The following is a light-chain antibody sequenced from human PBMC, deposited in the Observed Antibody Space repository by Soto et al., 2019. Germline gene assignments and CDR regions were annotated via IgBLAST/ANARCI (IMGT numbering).Light chain of an antibody. CDR1: QGISND. Sequence: DIQMTQSPSSLSASVGDRVTITCRASQGISNDLAWYQQKPGKVPRILIYAASTLQSGVPSRFSGSGSGTDFTLTISSLQPEDVATYSCQKYNSAPWTFGQGTKVEIK. CDR3: QKYNSAPWT. CDR2: AAS. V-gene: IGKV1-27*01. J-gene: IGKJ1*01.